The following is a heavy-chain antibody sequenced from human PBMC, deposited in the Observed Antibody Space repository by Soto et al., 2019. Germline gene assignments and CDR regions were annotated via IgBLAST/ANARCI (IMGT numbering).Heavy chain of an antibody. J-gene: IGHJ4*02. Sequence: QVQLVQSGVEVKKPGASVNVSCKASGYPFNTYGISWVRQAPGQGLEWMGWISAYNGNTHSAKKFQGRVSMTTDTSTTTAYMELRSLRSDDTAVYYCARDRSATVPGFARFGSWGQGTLVTVSS. D-gene: IGHD4-17*01. V-gene: IGHV1-18*01. CDR3: ARDRSATVPGFARFGS. CDR1: GYPFNTYG. CDR2: ISAYNGNT.